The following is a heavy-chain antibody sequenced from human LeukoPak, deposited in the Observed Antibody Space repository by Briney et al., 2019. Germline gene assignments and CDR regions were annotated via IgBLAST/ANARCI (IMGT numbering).Heavy chain of an antibody. D-gene: IGHD6-13*01. CDR1: GFTFRNYA. Sequence: QTGGSLRLSCAASGFTFRNYAMSWVRQAPGKGLEWVSTISGNAGDSTYYADSVKGRFTISRDNSKNTLYLQMNSLRADDTALYYCAKAIGEIAPRTADCWGQGTLVTVSS. CDR2: ISGNAGDST. J-gene: IGHJ4*02. V-gene: IGHV3-23*01. CDR3: AKAIGEIAPRTADC.